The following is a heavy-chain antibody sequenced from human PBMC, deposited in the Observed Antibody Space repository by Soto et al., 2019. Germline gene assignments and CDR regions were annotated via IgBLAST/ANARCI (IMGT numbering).Heavy chain of an antibody. D-gene: IGHD3-22*01. CDR2: ITWNSDKI. CDR3: AASRGYDSSGYSGYYYGMDV. Sequence: GGPLRLPWAAFDLTFVDFAWRWVRQAQGRGLGWVSGITWNSDKIGYADSVKGRFSISRDNAKNSLYLQMNSLRADDTALYYCAASRGYDSSGYSGYYYGMDVWGQGTTVTVSS. CDR1: DLTFVDFA. V-gene: IGHV3-9*01. J-gene: IGHJ6*02.